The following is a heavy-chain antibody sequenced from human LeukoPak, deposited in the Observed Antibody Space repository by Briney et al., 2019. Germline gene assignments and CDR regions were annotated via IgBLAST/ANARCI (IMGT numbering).Heavy chain of an antibody. J-gene: IGHJ4*02. CDR1: GGSISSYY. V-gene: IGHV4-59*12. CDR3: ARDYGGCYDY. CDR2: FYYSGST. Sequence: SETLSLTCTVSGGSISSYYWSWIRQPPGKGLEWIGSFYYSGSTYYNPSLKSRVTISVDTSKNQFSLKLSSVTAADTAVYYCARDYGGCYDYWGQGTLVTVSS. D-gene: IGHD4-23*01.